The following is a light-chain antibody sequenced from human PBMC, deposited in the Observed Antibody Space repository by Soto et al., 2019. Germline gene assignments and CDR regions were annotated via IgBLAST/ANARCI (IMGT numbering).Light chain of an antibody. CDR2: AAS. J-gene: IGKJ1*01. CDR3: QQYNNWPQT. Sequence: EILLTQSPSTLSLSPGEGVTLSCRASQSVTVNSLAWYQQKPGQAPRLLIYAASTRAAAVPDRFTGSGSGTEFTLTISSLQSEDFAVYYCQQYNNWPQTFGQGTKVDIK. V-gene: IGKV3D-15*01. CDR1: QSVTVN.